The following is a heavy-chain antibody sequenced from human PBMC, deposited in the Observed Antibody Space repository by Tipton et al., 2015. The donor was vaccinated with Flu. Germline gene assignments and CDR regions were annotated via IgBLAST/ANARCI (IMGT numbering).Heavy chain of an antibody. CDR1: GGSISSYY. J-gene: IGHJ5*02. CDR3: ARVQYDFWGGNQNWFDP. D-gene: IGHD3-3*01. V-gene: IGHV4-4*07. Sequence: TLSLTCTVSGGSISSYYWSWIRQPAGKGLEWIGRIYTSGSTNYNPSLKSRVTISVDTSKNQFSLKLSSVTAADTAVYYCARVQYDFWGGNQNWFDPWGQGTLVTVSS. CDR2: IYTSGST.